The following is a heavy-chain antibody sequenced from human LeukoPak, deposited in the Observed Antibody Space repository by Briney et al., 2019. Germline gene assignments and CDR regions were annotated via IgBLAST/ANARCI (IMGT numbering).Heavy chain of an antibody. J-gene: IGHJ3*02. CDR1: GGSISSGGYY. V-gene: IGHV4-30-2*01. Sequence: PSETLSLTCTVSGGSISSGGYYWSWIRQPPGKGLEWIGYIYHSGSTYYNPSLKSRVTISVDRSKNQFSLKLSSVTAADTAVYYCARDTSIVGAKGGAFDIWGQGTMVTVSS. CDR3: ARDTSIVGAKGGAFDI. CDR2: IYHSGST. D-gene: IGHD1-26*01.